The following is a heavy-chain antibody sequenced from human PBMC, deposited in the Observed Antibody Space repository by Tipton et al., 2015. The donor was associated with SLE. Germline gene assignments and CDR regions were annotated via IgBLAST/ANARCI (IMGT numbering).Heavy chain of an antibody. D-gene: IGHD6-13*01. V-gene: IGHV1-2*02. Sequence: QLVQSGAEVKRPGSSVKVSCKASGGTFSSYAISWVRQAPGQGLEWMGWINPNSGGTNYAQKFQGRVTMTRDTSISTAYMELSRLRSDDTAVYYCAREYSSSWSHFDYWGQGTLVTVSS. J-gene: IGHJ4*02. CDR2: INPNSGGT. CDR1: GGTFSSYA. CDR3: AREYSSSWSHFDY.